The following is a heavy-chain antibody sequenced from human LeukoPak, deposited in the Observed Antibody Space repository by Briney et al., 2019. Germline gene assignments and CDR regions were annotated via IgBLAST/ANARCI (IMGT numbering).Heavy chain of an antibody. V-gene: IGHV3-30*02. CDR2: IRYDGSNK. CDR3: AKDRPYARYCSSTSCYTFYFDY. Sequence: GGSLRLSCAASGFTFSSYGMHWVRQAPGKGLEWVAFIRYDGSNKYYADSVKGRFTISRDNSKNTLYLQMNSLRAEDTAVYYCAKDRPYARYCSSTSCYTFYFDYWDQGTLVTVSS. D-gene: IGHD2-2*02. CDR1: GFTFSSYG. J-gene: IGHJ4*02.